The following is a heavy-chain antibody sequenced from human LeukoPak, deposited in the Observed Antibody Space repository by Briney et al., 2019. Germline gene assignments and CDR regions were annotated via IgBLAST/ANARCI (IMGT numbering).Heavy chain of an antibody. CDR3: ARALLEQQLYYYYMDV. D-gene: IGHD6-13*01. CDR1: GFTFSSCE. V-gene: IGHV3-48*03. Sequence: GGSLRLSCAASGFTFSSCEMNWVRQAPGKGLEWVSYISSSGSTIYYADSVKGRFTISRDNAKNSLYLQMNSLRAEDTAVYYCARALLEQQLYYYYMDVWGKGTTVTVSS. CDR2: ISSSGSTI. J-gene: IGHJ6*03.